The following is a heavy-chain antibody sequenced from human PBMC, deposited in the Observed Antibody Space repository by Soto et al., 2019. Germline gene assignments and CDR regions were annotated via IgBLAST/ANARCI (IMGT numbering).Heavy chain of an antibody. Sequence: QVQLVQSGAEVKKPGSSVKVSCKASGGTFSRYTINWVRQAPGQGLEWMGRIIPIAAIANYTQKLQGRVTITVDKSSTTAYIELSSLRSYDTAVYYCARGSTIVRGAPSWFDPWGQGTLVTVSS. CDR3: ARGSTIVRGAPSWFDP. D-gene: IGHD3-10*01. CDR2: IIPIAAIA. J-gene: IGHJ5*02. CDR1: GGTFSRYT. V-gene: IGHV1-69*02.